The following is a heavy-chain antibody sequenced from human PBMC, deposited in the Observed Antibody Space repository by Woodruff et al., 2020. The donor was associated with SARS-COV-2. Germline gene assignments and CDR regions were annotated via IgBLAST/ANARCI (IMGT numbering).Heavy chain of an antibody. CDR3: AKDVGFSDY. D-gene: IGHD1-26*01. CDR2: ISYDGSNK. Sequence: SSYGMHWVRQAPGKGLEWVAVISYDGSNKYYADSVKGRFTISRDNSKNTLYLQMNSLRAEDTAVYYCAKDVGFSDYWGQGTLV. V-gene: IGHV3-30*18. CDR1: SSYG. J-gene: IGHJ4*02.